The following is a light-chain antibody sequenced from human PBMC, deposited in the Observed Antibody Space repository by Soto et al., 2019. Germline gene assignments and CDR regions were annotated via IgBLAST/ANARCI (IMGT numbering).Light chain of an antibody. CDR2: YDD. CDR1: SSNIGNNA. CDR3: AAWDDSLNGPGV. V-gene: IGLV1-36*01. J-gene: IGLJ1*01. Sequence: QSVLTQPPSVSEAPRQRVTISCSGSSSNIGNNAVNWYQQLPGKAPKLLIYYDDLLPSGVSDRFSGSKSGTSASLAISGLQSEDEADYYCAAWDDSLNGPGVFGTGTKLTV.